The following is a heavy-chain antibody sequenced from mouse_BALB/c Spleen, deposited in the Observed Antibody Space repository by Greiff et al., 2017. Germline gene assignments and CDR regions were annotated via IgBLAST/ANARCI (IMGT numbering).Heavy chain of an antibody. CDR1: GFTFSSYG. D-gene: IGHD4-1*01. CDR3: ARGTGTDAMDY. J-gene: IGHJ4*01. Sequence: EVQLVESGGDLVKPGGSLKLSCAASGFTFSSYGMSWVRQTPDKRLEWVATISSGGSYTYYPDSVKGRSTISRDNAKNTLYLQMSSLKSEDTAMYDCARGTGTDAMDYWGQGTSVTVSS. V-gene: IGHV5-6*01. CDR2: ISSGGSYT.